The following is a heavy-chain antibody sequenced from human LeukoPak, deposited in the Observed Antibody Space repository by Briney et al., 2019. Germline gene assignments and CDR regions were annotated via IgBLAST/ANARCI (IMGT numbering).Heavy chain of an antibody. D-gene: IGHD2-15*01. J-gene: IGHJ4*02. CDR2: IYYSGST. CDR3: ARRCSDGCERYCFEY. Sequence: SETLSLTCTVSGGSLSISSYYWGWIRQPPGKGLEWIGSIYYSGSTYYNPSLKSRVTISVDTSKNQFSLKLRSVTAAVTAVYFCARRCSDGCERYCFEYWGQGTLVTVSS. V-gene: IGHV4-39*01. CDR1: GGSLSISSYY.